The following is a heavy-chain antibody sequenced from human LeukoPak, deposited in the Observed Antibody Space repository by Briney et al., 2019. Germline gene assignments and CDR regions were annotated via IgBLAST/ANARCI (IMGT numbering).Heavy chain of an antibody. J-gene: IGHJ4*02. D-gene: IGHD4-17*01. CDR1: GFTFSSYW. CDR2: IKQDESEK. V-gene: IGHV3-7*01. Sequence: GGSLRLSCAASGFTFSSYWMSWVRQAPGKGLEWVANIKQDESEKYYVDSVKGRFTISRDNAKNSLFLQMNSLRAEDTAVYYCARDKYYGDSYFHYWGQGTLVTVSS. CDR3: ARDKYYGDSYFHY.